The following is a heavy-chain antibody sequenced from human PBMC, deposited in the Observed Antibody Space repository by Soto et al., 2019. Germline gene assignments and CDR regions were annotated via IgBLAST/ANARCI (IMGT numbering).Heavy chain of an antibody. D-gene: IGHD1-7*01. Sequence: QVQLVQSGPEVIKPGASVKLSCNASGYIFTSYTVTWVRQAPGQGLEWMGWVSAYTGETQYAQRFHGTVTLTTNTSTSTAYMEMRSLKSDDTAVYYCARGGNWNYVGAFDIWGQGTMVTVSS. V-gene: IGHV1-18*04. CDR2: VSAYTGET. CDR1: GYIFTSYT. CDR3: ARGGNWNYVGAFDI. J-gene: IGHJ3*02.